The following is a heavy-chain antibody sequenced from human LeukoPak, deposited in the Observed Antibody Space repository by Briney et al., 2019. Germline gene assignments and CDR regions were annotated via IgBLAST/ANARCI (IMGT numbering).Heavy chain of an antibody. Sequence: GGSLRLSCAASGFTVSSTYMSWVRQAPGKGLEWVSVIYSGGNIYYIDSEKGRFTISRDTSKNTLYLQMNSLRAEDTAVYFCASRHCSGGGCYFAGADPFDYWGQGTLVTVSS. V-gene: IGHV3-53*01. CDR2: IYSGGNI. CDR3: ASRHCSGGGCYFAGADPFDY. CDR1: GFTVSSTY. D-gene: IGHD2-15*01. J-gene: IGHJ4*02.